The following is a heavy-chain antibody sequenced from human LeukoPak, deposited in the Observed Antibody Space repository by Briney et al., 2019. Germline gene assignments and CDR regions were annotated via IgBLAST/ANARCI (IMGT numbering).Heavy chain of an antibody. Sequence: PGGSLRLSCAASGFTFSDYYMSWIRQAPGKGLQWVSVTYGGGYTDYADSVKGRFTISRDNSKNTLYLQMNSLRAEDTAVYYCARPQYSGSNTGGFDIWGQGTMVTVSS. J-gene: IGHJ3*02. CDR1: GFTFSDYY. CDR3: ARPQYSGSNTGGFDI. V-gene: IGHV3-53*01. D-gene: IGHD1-26*01. CDR2: TYGGGYT.